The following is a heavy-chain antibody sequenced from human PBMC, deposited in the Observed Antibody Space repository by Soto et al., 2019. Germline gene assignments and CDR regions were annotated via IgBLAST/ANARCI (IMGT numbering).Heavy chain of an antibody. CDR2: IYRADSDT. J-gene: IGHJ3*02. V-gene: IGHV5-51*01. D-gene: IGHD3-16*01. Sequence: GEALKISWKGSGYSFNSYWIGWVRQMPGKGLEWMGVIYRADSDTRYSPSFQGQVTTSADKSISTAYLQWSSLKAPDSAMYYCARWGTSPDAFDIWGQGTMVTVSS. CDR3: ARWGTSPDAFDI. CDR1: GYSFNSYW.